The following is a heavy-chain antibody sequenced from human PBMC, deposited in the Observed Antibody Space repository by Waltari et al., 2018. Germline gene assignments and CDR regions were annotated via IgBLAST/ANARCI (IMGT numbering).Heavy chain of an antibody. CDR1: GSTFSTYS. V-gene: IGHV3-48*04. CDR2: ISSGGYSI. D-gene: IGHD3-16*01. Sequence: EVQLVESGGGLVQPGGSLRLSCAASGSTFSTYSMNWVRQAPGKGRGGVSYISSGGYSIYYADSVKGRFTISRDHAKNSLFLQMNSLTVGGAAVYYCAGGRGEGGWDYWGQGTLVTVSS. J-gene: IGHJ4*02. CDR3: AGGRGEGGWDY.